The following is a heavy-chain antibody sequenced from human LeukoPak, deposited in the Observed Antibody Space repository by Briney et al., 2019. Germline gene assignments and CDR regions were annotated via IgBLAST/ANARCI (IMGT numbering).Heavy chain of an antibody. V-gene: IGHV3-7*01. Sequence: GGSLRLSCAASGFSFNAYWMVWVRQAPGTGLEWVANINPAGSETFHVDPVKGRLSISRDHAKNLVYLQMNSLRAEDTAVYYCATFGLVAALDLWGQGTLVTVSS. CDR2: INPAGSET. CDR3: ATFGLVAALDL. J-gene: IGHJ4*02. D-gene: IGHD5-12*01. CDR1: GFSFNAYW.